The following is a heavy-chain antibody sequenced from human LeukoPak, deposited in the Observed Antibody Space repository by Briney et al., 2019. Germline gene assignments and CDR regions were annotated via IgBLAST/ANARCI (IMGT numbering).Heavy chain of an antibody. D-gene: IGHD3-16*01. Sequence: GESLKISCKASGYTFTTYWIGWVRQMSGKGLEWMGIIYPGDSDTRYSPSFQGQVTISADKSVSTAYLQWSSLKASDTAMYYCARLEQKTPGGFDYWGQGTLVTVSS. CDR1: GYTFTTYW. CDR2: IYPGDSDT. J-gene: IGHJ4*02. V-gene: IGHV5-51*01. CDR3: ARLEQKTPGGFDY.